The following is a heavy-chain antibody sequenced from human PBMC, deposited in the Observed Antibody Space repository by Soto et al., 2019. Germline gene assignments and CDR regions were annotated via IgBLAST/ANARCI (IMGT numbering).Heavy chain of an antibody. CDR3: ARRSSCWYFDY. J-gene: IGHJ4*02. CDR1: GFTFSSYA. CDR2: ISGSGGST. Sequence: EVQLLESGGGLVQPGGSLRLSCAASGFTFSSYAMNWVRQAPGKGLEWVSVISGSGGSTYYADSVKGRFTISRDNSKNTLYLQINSLRAEDTAVYYCARRSSCWYFDYWGQGTLVTVSS. D-gene: IGHD6-19*01. V-gene: IGHV3-23*01.